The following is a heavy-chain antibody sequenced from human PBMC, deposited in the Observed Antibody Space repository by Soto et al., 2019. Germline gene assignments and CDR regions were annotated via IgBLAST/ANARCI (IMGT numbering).Heavy chain of an antibody. D-gene: IGHD5-12*01. Sequence: GGSLRLSWAASGFTFSSYGMHWVRRAPGKGLEWVAVISYDGSNKYYADSVKGRFTISRDNSKNTLYLQMNSLRAEDTAVYYCAKAPGDGYNYLDYWGQGTLVTVSS. CDR1: GFTFSSYG. CDR3: AKAPGDGYNYLDY. J-gene: IGHJ4*02. V-gene: IGHV3-30*18. CDR2: ISYDGSNK.